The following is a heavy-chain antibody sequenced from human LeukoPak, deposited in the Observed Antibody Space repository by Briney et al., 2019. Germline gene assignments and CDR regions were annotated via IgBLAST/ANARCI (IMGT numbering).Heavy chain of an antibody. CDR2: IRPGDRST. J-gene: IGHJ4*02. V-gene: IGHV1-46*01. D-gene: IGHD5-12*01. CDR1: GYTFINHY. CDR3: ARESGGNSGYDFGY. Sequence: GASVKISCKPSGYTFINHYIHWVRQAPGQGREWMGGIRPGDRSTSYAQKFQGRVSVPSDPSTSTAYMELSSLRSEDTAVYYCARESGGNSGYDFGYWGQGTLVTVSS.